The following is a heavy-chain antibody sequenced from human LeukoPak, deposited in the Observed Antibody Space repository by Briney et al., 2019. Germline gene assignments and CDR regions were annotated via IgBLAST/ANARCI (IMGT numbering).Heavy chain of an antibody. D-gene: IGHD6-19*01. CDR1: GYTFTSYY. V-gene: IGHV1-46*01. Sequence: ASVKVSCKASGYTFTSYYMHWVRQAPGQGLEWMGIINPSGGSTSYAQKFQGRVTMTRDTSTSTVYMELSSLRSEDTAVYYCAGDEDSSGWYGQHYFDYWGQGTLVTVSS. CDR2: INPSGGST. CDR3: AGDEDSSGWYGQHYFDY. J-gene: IGHJ4*02.